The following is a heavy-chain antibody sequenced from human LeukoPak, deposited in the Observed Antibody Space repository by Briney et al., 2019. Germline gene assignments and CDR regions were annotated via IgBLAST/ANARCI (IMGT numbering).Heavy chain of an antibody. V-gene: IGHV1-18*01. CDR1: GYTFTSYG. D-gene: IGHD6-13*01. CDR2: ISAYNGNT. J-gene: IGHJ5*02. CDR3: ARIKGIAAAGHLGFDR. Sequence: ASVKVSCKASGYTFTSYGISWVRQAPGQGLEWMGWISAYNGNTNYAQKLQGRVTMTTDTSTSTAYMELRSLRSDDTAVYYCARIKGIAAAGHLGFDRWGHGTLVTVSS.